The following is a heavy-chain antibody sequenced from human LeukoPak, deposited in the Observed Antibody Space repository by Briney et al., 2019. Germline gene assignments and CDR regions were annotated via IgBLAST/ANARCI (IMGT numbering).Heavy chain of an antibody. CDR1: GGSISSYY. D-gene: IGHD1-26*01. J-gene: IGHJ3*01. Sequence: SSETLSLTCTVSGGSISSYYWSWFRQPPGKGLEFIGYIFYTGSTNYNPSLKSRVTISVDTSKNQFSLKLSSVTAADTAVYYCAKWTEGGAFDSWGQGTMLIVSS. CDR3: AKWTEGGAFDS. CDR2: IFYTGST. V-gene: IGHV4-59*01.